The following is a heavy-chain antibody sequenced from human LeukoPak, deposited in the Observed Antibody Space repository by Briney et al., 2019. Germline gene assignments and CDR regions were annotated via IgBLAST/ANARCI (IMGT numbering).Heavy chain of an antibody. J-gene: IGHJ4*02. V-gene: IGHV1-2*02. D-gene: IGHD2/OR15-2a*01. CDR1: GYTFTGYY. Sequence: ASVKVSCKASGYTFTGYYMHWVRQAPGQGLEWMGWINPNSGGTNYAQKFQGRVTMTRDTSTSTFYMELSRLRSEDTAVYYCARSFYDLLATFDYWGQGTLVTVSS. CDR3: ARSFYDLLATFDY. CDR2: INPNSGGT.